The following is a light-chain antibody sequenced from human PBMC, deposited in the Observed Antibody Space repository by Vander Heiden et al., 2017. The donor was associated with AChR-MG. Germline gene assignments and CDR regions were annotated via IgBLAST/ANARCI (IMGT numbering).Light chain of an antibody. CDR3: QSYDSSLSASV. V-gene: IGLV1-40*01. CDR1: TSNIGAGYD. CDR2: ANT. Sequence: QSVLTQAPSVSGAPGQRVTISCTGRTSNIGAGYDVHWYQQLPGTAPKLLIFANTNRPSGVPDRFSGSKSGASASLAITGLQAEDEGDYFCQSYDSSLSASVFGGGTKLTVL. J-gene: IGLJ3*02.